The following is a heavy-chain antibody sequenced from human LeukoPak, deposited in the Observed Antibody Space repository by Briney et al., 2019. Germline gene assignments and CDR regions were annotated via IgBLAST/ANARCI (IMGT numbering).Heavy chain of an antibody. J-gene: IGHJ4*02. CDR3: ARVASGSYLVFDY. V-gene: IGHV4-59*11. CDR1: GGSIGSHY. CDR2: VYDIGTT. Sequence: PSETLSLTCTVSGGSIGSHYWTWIRQTPGKGLEWIGYVYDIGTTKYNPSLKSRVTISVDTSKNQFSLKLSSVTAADTAVYYCARVASGSYLVFDYWGQGTLVTVSS. D-gene: IGHD1-26*01.